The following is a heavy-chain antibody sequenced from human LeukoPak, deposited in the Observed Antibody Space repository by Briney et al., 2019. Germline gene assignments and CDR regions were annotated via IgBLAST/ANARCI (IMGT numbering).Heavy chain of an antibody. D-gene: IGHD3-22*01. Sequence: SETLSLTCTVSGGSISSYYWSWIRQPPGKGLEWIGYIYYSGSTNYNPSLKSRVTISVDTSKNQFSLKLSSMTAADTAVYYCARDHYYYDSSGYYPPGYGMDVWGQGTTVTVSS. CDR3: ARDHYYYDSSGYYPPGYGMDV. V-gene: IGHV4-59*12. CDR2: IYYSGST. J-gene: IGHJ6*02. CDR1: GGSISSYY.